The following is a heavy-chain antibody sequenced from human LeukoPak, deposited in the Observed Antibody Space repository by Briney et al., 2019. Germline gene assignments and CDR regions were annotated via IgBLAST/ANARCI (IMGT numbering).Heavy chain of an antibody. CDR3: ARHVVAVGFDY. V-gene: IGHV3-23*01. D-gene: IGHD3-22*01. J-gene: IGHJ4*02. CDR2: VSGSGAHT. Sequence: GGSLRLSCAASGFTFSSYAMTWVRQAPRKGLQWVSAVSGSGAHTYYADSVQGRFTTSRDDSRDTLYLQMLSLRAEDTAVYYCARHVVAVGFDYWGQGTLVTVSS. CDR1: GFTFSSYA.